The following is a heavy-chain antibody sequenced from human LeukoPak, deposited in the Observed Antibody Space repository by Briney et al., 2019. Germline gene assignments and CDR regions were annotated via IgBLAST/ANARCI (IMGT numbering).Heavy chain of an antibody. CDR2: IYTGGST. D-gene: IGHD3-22*01. CDR3: ARGGTTLIVPTS. V-gene: IGHV3-53*01. J-gene: IGHJ5*02. CDR1: GFTVSSNY. Sequence: GGSLRLSCAASGFTVSSNYTTWVRQAPGKGLEWVSVIYTGGSTYYADSVKGRFIISRDNSKNTLYLQMNSLRADDTAVYYCARGGTTLIVPTSWGQGTLVTVSS.